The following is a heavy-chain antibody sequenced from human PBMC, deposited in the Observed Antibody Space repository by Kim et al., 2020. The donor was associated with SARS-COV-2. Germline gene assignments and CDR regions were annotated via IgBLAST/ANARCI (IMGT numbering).Heavy chain of an antibody. CDR2: IKSKTDGGTT. CDR1: GFTFSNAW. Sequence: GGSLRLSCAASGFTFSNAWMSWVRQAPGKGLEWVGRIKSKTDGGTTDYAAPVKGRFTISRDDSKNTLYLQMNSLKTEDTAVYYCTTVSSGVFDWLLHDYWGQGTLVTVSS. V-gene: IGHV3-15*01. CDR3: TTVSSGVFDWLLHDY. J-gene: IGHJ4*02. D-gene: IGHD3-9*01.